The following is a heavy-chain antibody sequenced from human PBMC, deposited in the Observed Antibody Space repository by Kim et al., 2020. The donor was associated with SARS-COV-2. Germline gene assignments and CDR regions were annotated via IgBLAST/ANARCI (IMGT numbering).Heavy chain of an antibody. J-gene: IGHJ4*02. Sequence: SETLSLTCTVSGGSISSYYWSWIRQPPGKGLEWIGYIYYSGSTNYNPSLKSRVTISVDTSKNQFSLKLSSVTAADTAVYYCARRKVYSGSAFDYWGQGTLVTVSS. D-gene: IGHD1-26*01. CDR3: ARRKVYSGSAFDY. CDR2: IYYSGST. CDR1: GGSISSYY. V-gene: IGHV4-59*08.